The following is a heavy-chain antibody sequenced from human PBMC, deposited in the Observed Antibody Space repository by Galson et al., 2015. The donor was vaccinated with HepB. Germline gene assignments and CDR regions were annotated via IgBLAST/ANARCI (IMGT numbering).Heavy chain of an antibody. D-gene: IGHD3-22*01. CDR1: GGTFSSYA. CDR2: IIPIFGTA. Sequence: SVKVSCKASGGTFSSYAISWVRQAPGQGLEWMGGIIPIFGTANYAQKFQGRVTITADESTSTAYMELSSLRSEDTAVYYCARPSREACAYYYDSSGYYLSPCYFDYWGQGTLVTVSS. J-gene: IGHJ4*02. V-gene: IGHV1-69*13. CDR3: ARPSREACAYYYDSSGYYLSPCYFDY.